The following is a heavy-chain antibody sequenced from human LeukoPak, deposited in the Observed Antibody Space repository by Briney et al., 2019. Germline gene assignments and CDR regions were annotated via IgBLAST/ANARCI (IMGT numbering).Heavy chain of an antibody. CDR1: GGSFSSYY. D-gene: IGHD3-10*01. V-gene: IGHV4-59*01. Sequence: AETLSLTCTVSGGSFSSYYWTWIRQPPGKGLEWIGYIDHGGSTNYNPSLRSRVSISSDTSKIQFSLELTSVTAADTAVYYCAGGLYYGSGNDYWGQGTLVTVSS. CDR3: AGGLYYGSGNDY. CDR2: IDHGGST. J-gene: IGHJ4*02.